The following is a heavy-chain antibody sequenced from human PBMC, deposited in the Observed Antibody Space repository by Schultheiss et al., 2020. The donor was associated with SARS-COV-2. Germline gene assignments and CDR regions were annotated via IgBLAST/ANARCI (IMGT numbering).Heavy chain of an antibody. V-gene: IGHV3-33*01. CDR1: GFTFSSYG. J-gene: IGHJ5*02. Sequence: GGSLRLSCVASGFTFSSYGMHWVRQAPGKGLEWVAVIWYDGSDKYYADSVKGRFTISRDNSKNTLYLQMNSLRAEDTAVYYSARDRTPTVTLPFDPWGQGTLVTVSS. CDR3: ARDRTPTVTLPFDP. D-gene: IGHD4-17*01. CDR2: IWYDGSDK.